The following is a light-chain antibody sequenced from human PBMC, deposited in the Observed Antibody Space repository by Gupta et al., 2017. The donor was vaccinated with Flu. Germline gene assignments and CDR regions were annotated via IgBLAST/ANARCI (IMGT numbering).Light chain of an antibody. CDR3: QSYENYNQGV. CDR1: SGSIATNY. V-gene: IGLV6-57*04. CDR2: DDN. Sequence: NFMLTQPHSVSESPGKTLTISCTRSSGSIATNYVQWYQQRPGSAPTTLIFDDNQRPSGVPDRFSGSVDSSSNADSLTISGLRPDDEADDYCQSYENYNQGVFGGGTKLTVL. J-gene: IGLJ3*02.